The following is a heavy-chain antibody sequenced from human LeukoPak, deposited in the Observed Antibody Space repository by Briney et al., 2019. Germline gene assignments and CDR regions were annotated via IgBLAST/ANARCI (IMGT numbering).Heavy chain of an antibody. V-gene: IGHV1-2*06. J-gene: IGHJ3*02. Sequence: ASVKVSCKASGYTFTSYGISWVRQAPGQGLEWMGRINPNSGGTNYAQKFQGRVTMTRDTSISTAYMELSRLRSDDTAVYYCARDRHVLRYFDWLSNDAFDIWGQGTMVTVSS. CDR1: GYTFTSYG. D-gene: IGHD3-9*01. CDR2: INPNSGGT. CDR3: ARDRHVLRYFDWLSNDAFDI.